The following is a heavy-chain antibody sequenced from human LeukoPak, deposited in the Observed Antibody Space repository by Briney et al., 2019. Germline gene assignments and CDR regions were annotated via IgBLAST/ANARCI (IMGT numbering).Heavy chain of an antibody. CDR1: AFTFSTYA. J-gene: IGHJ4*02. CDR3: SNLYSSNY. V-gene: IGHV3-23*01. Sequence: AGGSLRLSCAASAFTFSTYAMSWVRQAPGMGLEWVSGISGSGAGTYYADSARGRFTTSRDNSKNTLHLQMNSLRAEDTAVYYCSNLYSSNYWGQGTLVTVSS. D-gene: IGHD6-13*01. CDR2: ISGSGAGT.